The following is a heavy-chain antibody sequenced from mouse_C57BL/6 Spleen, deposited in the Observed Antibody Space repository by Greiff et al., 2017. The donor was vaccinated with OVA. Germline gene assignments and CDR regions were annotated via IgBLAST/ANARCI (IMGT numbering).Heavy chain of an antibody. CDR1: GYTFTSYW. D-gene: IGHD1-1*01. CDR3: ARCNYYSSSYGFAY. Sequence: QVQLQQPGAELVKPGASVKMSCKASGYTFTSYWITWVKQRPGQGLEWIGVIYPGSGSTNYNEKFNSKATLTVDTSSSTAYMQLSSLTSKDYAVYYCARCNYYSSSYGFAYWGQGTLVTVSA. CDR2: IYPGSGST. J-gene: IGHJ3*01. V-gene: IGHV1-55*01.